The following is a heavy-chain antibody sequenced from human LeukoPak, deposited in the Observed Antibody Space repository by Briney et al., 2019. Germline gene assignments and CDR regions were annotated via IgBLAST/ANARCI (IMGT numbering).Heavy chain of an antibody. Sequence: PGGSLRLSCAASGFTFDDYAMHWVRQAPGKGLEWVSLISGDGGSTYYADSVKGRFTISRDNSKNSLYLQMNSLRTKDTALYYCASRETKTDYWGQGTLVTVSS. CDR3: ASRETKTDY. D-gene: IGHD1-26*01. J-gene: IGHJ4*02. CDR2: ISGDGGST. CDR1: GFTFDDYA. V-gene: IGHV3-43*02.